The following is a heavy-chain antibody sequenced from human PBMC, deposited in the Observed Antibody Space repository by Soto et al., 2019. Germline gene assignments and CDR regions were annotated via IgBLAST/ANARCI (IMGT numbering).Heavy chain of an antibody. Sequence: QVQLVESGGGVVQPGRSLRLSCAASGSIFSTYGMHWVRQAPGKGLEWLSVISYDGNNKYYADSVKGRFTISRDNSKNTLWLQMDSLRTEDTAVYYWAKDLILTTITTVGDWVQGTLVTVSS. J-gene: IGHJ4*02. CDR3: AKDLILTTITTVGD. V-gene: IGHV3-30*18. CDR1: GSIFSTYG. D-gene: IGHD4-17*01. CDR2: ISYDGNNK.